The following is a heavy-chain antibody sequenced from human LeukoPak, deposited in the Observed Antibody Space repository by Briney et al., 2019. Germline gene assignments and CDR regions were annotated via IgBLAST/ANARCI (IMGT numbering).Heavy chain of an antibody. J-gene: IGHJ4*02. CDR3: AKDGGLWVSAHWGDS. CDR2: ITTSDGNT. D-gene: IGHD7-27*01. Sequence: PEGSLRLSCAASGFTFSSCTMSWVRQAPGKGLEWVSTITTSDGNTYYADSVKGRFTVSRDNSKNTLFLQMNSLRAEDTAVYYCAKDGGLWVSAHWGDSWGRGTLVTVSS. CDR1: GFTFSSCT. V-gene: IGHV3-23*01.